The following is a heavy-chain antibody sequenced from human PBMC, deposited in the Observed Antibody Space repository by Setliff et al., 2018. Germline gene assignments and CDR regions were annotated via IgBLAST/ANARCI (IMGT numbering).Heavy chain of an antibody. Sequence: LRLSCTASGFTFSSYAMSWVRQAPGKGLEWVSSIGDSGNSAYYADSVKGRFTISRDNSKNTVYVQMNSLRVEDTAVYYCVRGEMFSTSPRADWGQGTQVTVSS. V-gene: IGHV3-23*01. J-gene: IGHJ4*02. D-gene: IGHD2-2*01. CDR3: VRGEMFSTSPRAD. CDR1: GFTFSSYA. CDR2: IGDSGNSA.